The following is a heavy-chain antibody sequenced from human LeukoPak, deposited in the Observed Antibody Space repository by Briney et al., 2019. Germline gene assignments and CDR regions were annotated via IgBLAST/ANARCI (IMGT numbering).Heavy chain of an antibody. CDR2: ISSSSSYI. D-gene: IGHD2-2*01. CDR1: GFAFSSYS. Sequence: GGSLRLSCAASGFAFSSYSMNWVRQAPGKGLEWVSSISSSSSYIYYADSVKGRFTISRDNAKNSLYLQMNSLRAEDTAVYYCAKVRGPAASDNYLDYWGQGTLVTVSS. J-gene: IGHJ4*02. CDR3: AKVRGPAASDNYLDY. V-gene: IGHV3-21*04.